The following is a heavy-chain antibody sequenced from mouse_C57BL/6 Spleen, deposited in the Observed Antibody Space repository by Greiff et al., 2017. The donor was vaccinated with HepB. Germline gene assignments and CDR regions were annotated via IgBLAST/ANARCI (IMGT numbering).Heavy chain of an antibody. V-gene: IGHV1-19*01. Sequence: VQLQQSGPVLVKPGASVKMSCKASGYTFTDYYMNWVKQSHGKSLEWIGVINPYNGGTSYNQKFKGKATLTVDKSSSTAYMELNSLTSEDSAVYYCARTGIYYDYDVAWFAYWGQGTLVTVSA. CDR2: INPYNGGT. CDR3: ARTGIYYDYDVAWFAY. D-gene: IGHD2-4*01. CDR1: GYTFTDYY. J-gene: IGHJ3*01.